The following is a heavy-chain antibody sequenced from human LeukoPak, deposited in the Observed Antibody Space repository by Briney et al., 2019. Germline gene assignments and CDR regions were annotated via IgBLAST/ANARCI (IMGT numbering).Heavy chain of an antibody. D-gene: IGHD3-22*01. CDR1: GYSFTSYW. CDR2: IYPGDSDT. CDR3: ARLQIAMIVADQSYYFDY. Sequence: GESLKSSCKGSGYSFTSYWIGWVRQMPGKGLEWMGIIYPGDSDTRYSPSFQGQVTISADKSISTAYLQWSSLKASDTAMYYCARLQIAMIVADQSYYFDYWGQGTLVTVSS. V-gene: IGHV5-51*01. J-gene: IGHJ4*02.